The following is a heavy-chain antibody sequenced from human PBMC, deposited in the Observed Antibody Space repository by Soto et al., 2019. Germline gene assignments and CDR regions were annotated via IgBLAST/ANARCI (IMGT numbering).Heavy chain of an antibody. V-gene: IGHV4-61*01. CDR3: ARATIFGVVTSGNWFDP. D-gene: IGHD3-3*01. CDR1: GGSVSSGSYY. J-gene: IGHJ5*02. Sequence: PSETLSLTCTVSGGSVSSGSYYWSWIRQPPGKGLEWIGYIYYSGSTNYNPSLKSRVTISVDTSKNQFSLKLSSVTAADTAVYYCARATIFGVVTSGNWFDPWGQGALVTVSS. CDR2: IYYSGST.